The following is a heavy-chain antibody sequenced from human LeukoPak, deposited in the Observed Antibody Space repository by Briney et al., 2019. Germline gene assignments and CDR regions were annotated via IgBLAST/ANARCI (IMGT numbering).Heavy chain of an antibody. CDR2: IYTSGST. J-gene: IGHJ4*02. Sequence: SETLSLTCTVSGGPISSDYWSWIRQPAGKGLEWIGHIYTSGSTNYNPSLKSRVTISVDKSKNQFSLKLSFVTTADTAVYYCARSRYSSSSGLDFDYWGQGTLVTVSS. V-gene: IGHV4-4*07. CDR3: ARSRYSSSSGLDFDY. D-gene: IGHD6-6*01. CDR1: GGPISSDY.